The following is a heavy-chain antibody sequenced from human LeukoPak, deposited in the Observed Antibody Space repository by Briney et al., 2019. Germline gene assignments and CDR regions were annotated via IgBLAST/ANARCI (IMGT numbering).Heavy chain of an antibody. V-gene: IGHV3-30*02. CDR1: GFTFSSYG. Sequence: GGSLRLSCAASGFTFSSYGMHWVRQAPGKGLEWVAFIRYGGSNKYYADSVKGRFTISRDNSKNTLYLQMNSLRAEDTAVYYCAKDFGWDIVVVPAANPFDYWGQGTLVTVSS. CDR3: AKDFGWDIVVVPAANPFDY. CDR2: IRYGGSNK. D-gene: IGHD2-2*01. J-gene: IGHJ4*02.